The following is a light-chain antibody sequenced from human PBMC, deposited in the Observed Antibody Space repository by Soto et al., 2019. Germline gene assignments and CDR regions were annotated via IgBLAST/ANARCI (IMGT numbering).Light chain of an antibody. CDR3: QETYSVPLFT. CDR1: QSISAY. Sequence: DIQLTQSPSSVSASVGDRVTITCRASQSISAYLNWYQQKPGKAPKLLIYAASSLQSGVPSRFSGSGSGTDFTLTISSLQPEDFATYYCQETYSVPLFTFGPGTKVDI. V-gene: IGKV1-39*01. CDR2: AAS. J-gene: IGKJ3*01.